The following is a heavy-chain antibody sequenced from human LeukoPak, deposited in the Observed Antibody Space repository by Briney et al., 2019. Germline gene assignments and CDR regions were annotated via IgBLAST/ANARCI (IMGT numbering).Heavy chain of an antibody. CDR1: GYTFTSYY. V-gene: IGHV1-46*01. CDR3: ARDHYHKIHSVMVTAPDY. CDR2: INPSGGST. Sequence: ASVKVSCKASGYTFTSYYMHWVRQAPGQGLEWMGIINPSGGSTSYAQKFQGRVTMTRDTSTSTVYMELSSLRSEDTAVYYCARDHYHKIHSVMVTAPDYWGQGTLVIVSS. J-gene: IGHJ4*02. D-gene: IGHD2-21*02.